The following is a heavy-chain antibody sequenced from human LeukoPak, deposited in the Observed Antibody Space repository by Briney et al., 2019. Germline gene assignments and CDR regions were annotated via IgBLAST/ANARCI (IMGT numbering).Heavy chain of an antibody. CDR1: GGSISSYY. CDR2: IYTSGST. D-gene: IGHD3-9*01. J-gene: IGHJ6*02. V-gene: IGHV4-4*07. CDR3: ARHLTGWALYYYGMDV. Sequence: SETLSLTCTVSGGSISSYYWSWIRQPAGKGLEWIGRIYTSGSTNYNPSLKSRVTMSVDTSKNQVSPKLTSVTAADTALYYCARHLTGWALYYYGMDVWGQGTTVTVSS.